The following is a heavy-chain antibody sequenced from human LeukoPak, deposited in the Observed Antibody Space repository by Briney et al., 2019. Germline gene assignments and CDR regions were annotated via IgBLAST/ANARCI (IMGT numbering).Heavy chain of an antibody. V-gene: IGHV4-4*07. J-gene: IGHJ4*02. CDR2: IYTSGST. D-gene: IGHD6-19*01. Sequence: SETLSLTCIVSGGPISSYYWSWIRQPAGKGLEWIGRIYTSGSTSYNPSLKSRVTMSVDTSNNQFSLKLSSVTAADTAVYYCARESSGWYHDYWGQGTLVTVSS. CDR3: ARESSGWYHDY. CDR1: GGPISSYY.